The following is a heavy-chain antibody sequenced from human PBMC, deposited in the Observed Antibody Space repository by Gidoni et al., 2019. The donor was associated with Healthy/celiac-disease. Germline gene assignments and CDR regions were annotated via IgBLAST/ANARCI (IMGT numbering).Heavy chain of an antibody. Sequence: QVQLVESGGGLVQPGRSLRLSCSDSGFPFSSFAMHWVRQAPGKGLQWVAVISYDESNKYYADAGKGRFTISRYNSKNTLYLQMNSLRAEDTAVYYCARGGWEATIYGMDVWGQGTTVTVSS. CDR2: ISYDESNK. J-gene: IGHJ6*02. D-gene: IGHD1-26*01. CDR3: ARGGWEATIYGMDV. V-gene: IGHV3-30*04. CDR1: GFPFSSFA.